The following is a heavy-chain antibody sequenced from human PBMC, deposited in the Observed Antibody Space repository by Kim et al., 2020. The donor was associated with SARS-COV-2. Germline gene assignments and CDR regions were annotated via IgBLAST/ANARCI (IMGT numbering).Heavy chain of an antibody. J-gene: IGHJ6*02. Sequence: YYNPSLKSRVTISVDTSKNQFSLKLSSVTAADTAVYYCARILHYYYGMDVWGQGTTVTVSS. CDR3: ARILHYYYGMDV. V-gene: IGHV4-39*01.